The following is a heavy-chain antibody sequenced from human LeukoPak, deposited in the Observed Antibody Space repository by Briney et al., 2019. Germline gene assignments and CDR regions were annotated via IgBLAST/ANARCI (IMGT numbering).Heavy chain of an antibody. V-gene: IGHV3-48*01. CDR2: ISSSSSTI. Sequence: GGSLRLSCAASGFTFSSYSMNWVRQAPGKGREWVSYISSSSSTIYYADSVKGRFTISRDNAKNSLYLQMNSLRAEDTAVYYCARDSGYYYDSSGDWGQGTLVTVSS. J-gene: IGHJ4*02. CDR1: GFTFSSYS. D-gene: IGHD3-22*01. CDR3: ARDSGYYYDSSGD.